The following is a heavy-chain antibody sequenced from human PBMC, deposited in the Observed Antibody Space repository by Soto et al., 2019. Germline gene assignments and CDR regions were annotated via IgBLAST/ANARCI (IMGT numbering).Heavy chain of an antibody. CDR3: AREAGYCSSTSCSLRYYYYGMDV. J-gene: IGHJ6*02. D-gene: IGHD2-2*01. CDR2: IYYSGST. CDR1: GGSIGSGGYY. V-gene: IGHV4-31*03. Sequence: PSETLSLTCTVSGGSIGSGGYYWSWIRQHPGKGLEWIGCIYYSGSTYYNPSLKSRVTISVDTSKNQFSLKLSSVTAADTAAYYCAREAGYCSSTSCSLRYYYYGMDVWGQGTTVTASS.